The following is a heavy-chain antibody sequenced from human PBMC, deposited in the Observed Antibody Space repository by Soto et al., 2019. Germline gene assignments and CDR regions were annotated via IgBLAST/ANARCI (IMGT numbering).Heavy chain of an antibody. D-gene: IGHD3-10*02. CDR1: GGSITSGGHY. CDR2: IYDSGNMY. V-gene: IGHV4-31*03. CDR3: ASVDHRGYFSVWIDF. J-gene: IGHJ4*02. Sequence: SETLSLTCTVSGGSITSGGHYWGWIRQYPGKGLEGIGHIYDSGNMYFYNPSLKSRVTISADTSRNQFSLSLSSLTAADTYVYYCASVDHRGYFSVWIDFWGQGILVTVSS.